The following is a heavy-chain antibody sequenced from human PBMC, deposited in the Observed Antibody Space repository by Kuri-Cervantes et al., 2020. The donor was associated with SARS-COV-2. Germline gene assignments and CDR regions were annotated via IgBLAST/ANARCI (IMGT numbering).Heavy chain of an antibody. CDR3: AKDRWGWDIVVVPALFDY. CDR2: ISGSGGST. J-gene: IGHJ4*02. Sequence: ETLSLTCAVSGGSISSSNWWSWVRPPPGKGLEWVSAISGSGGSTYYADSVKGRFTISRDNSKNTLYLQMNSLRAEDTAVYYCAKDRWGWDIVVVPALFDYWGQGTLVTVSS. CDR1: GGSISSSN. D-gene: IGHD2-2*01. V-gene: IGHV3-23*01.